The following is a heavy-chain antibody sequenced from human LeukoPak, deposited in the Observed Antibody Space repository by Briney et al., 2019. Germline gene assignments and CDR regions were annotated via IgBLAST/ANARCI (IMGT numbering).Heavy chain of an antibody. CDR3: AGGVYDSSGYYYVPTPRYYYYYMDV. CDR1: GGSISSYY. V-gene: IGHV4-59*01. Sequence: PSETLSLTCTVSGGSISSYYWSWIRQPPGKGLEWIGYIYYSGSTNYNPSLKSRVTISVDTSKNQFSLKLSSVTAADTAVYYCAGGVYDSSGYYYVPTPRYYYYYMDVWGKGTTVTVSS. J-gene: IGHJ6*03. CDR2: IYYSGST. D-gene: IGHD3-22*01.